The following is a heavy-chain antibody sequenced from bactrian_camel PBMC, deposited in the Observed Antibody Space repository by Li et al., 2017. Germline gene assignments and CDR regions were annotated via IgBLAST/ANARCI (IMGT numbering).Heavy chain of an antibody. J-gene: IGHJ4*01. CDR1: GFTCDEARRDDCD. CDR2: IRSDGST. CDR3: AADLVRYSDPCISGAEFMN. D-gene: IGHD3*01. Sequence: HVQLVESGGGSAPAGGSLRLSCTASGFTCDEARRDDCDMGWYRQSTGDQDVCDLVSRIRSDGSTYYSDSVKGRFTISLDTAESTLYLQMNNLAPEDAATYYCAADLVRYSDPCISGAEFMNWGQGTQVTVS. V-gene: IGHV3S60*01.